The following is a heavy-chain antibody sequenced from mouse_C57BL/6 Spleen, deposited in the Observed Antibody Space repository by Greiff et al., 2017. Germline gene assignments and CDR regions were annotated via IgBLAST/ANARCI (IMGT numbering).Heavy chain of an antibody. CDR3: TRWDDRGAMDY. CDR1: GYTFTDYE. D-gene: IGHD4-1*01. V-gene: IGHV1-15*01. CDR2: IDPETGGT. Sequence: QVQLQQSGAELVRPGASVTLSCKASGYTFTDYEMHWVKQTPVHGLEWIGAIDPETGGTAYNQKFKGKAILTADKSSSPAYMELRSLTSEDSAVYYCTRWDDRGAMDYWGQGTSVTVSS. J-gene: IGHJ4*01.